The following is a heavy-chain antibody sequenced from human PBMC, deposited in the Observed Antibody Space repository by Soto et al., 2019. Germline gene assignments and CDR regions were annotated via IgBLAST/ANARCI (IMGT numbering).Heavy chain of an antibody. J-gene: IGHJ3*02. Sequence: QVQLVQSGAEVKKPGASVKVSCKASGYTFTSYGISWVRQAPGQGLERMGWISAYNGNTNYAQKLQGRVTMTTDTSTSTAYMELRSLRSDDTARYYCARAGKMGVRLLDAFDIWGQGTMVTVSS. V-gene: IGHV1-18*01. CDR1: GYTFTSYG. CDR2: ISAYNGNT. D-gene: IGHD2-21*02. CDR3: ARAGKMGVRLLDAFDI.